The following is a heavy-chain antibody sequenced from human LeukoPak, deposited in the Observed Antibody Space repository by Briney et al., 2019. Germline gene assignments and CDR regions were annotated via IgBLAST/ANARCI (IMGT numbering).Heavy chain of an antibody. CDR1: GFTFTNAW. J-gene: IGHJ6*03. Sequence: GGSLRLSCAASGFTFTNAWMSWVRQAPGKGRRWGGRIKRKTDVGTTDYAAPVKGIFTISRDDSKNTLYLQMNSLKTEDTAVYYCTVTYYYDSSGYYYRGDYYYMDVWGKGTTVTVSS. CDR2: IKRKTDVGTT. D-gene: IGHD3-22*01. CDR3: TVTYYYDSSGYYYRGDYYYMDV. V-gene: IGHV3-15*01.